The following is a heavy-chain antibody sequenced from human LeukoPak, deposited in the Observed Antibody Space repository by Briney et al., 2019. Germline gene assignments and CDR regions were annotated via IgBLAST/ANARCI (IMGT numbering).Heavy chain of an antibody. CDR1: GGSFSGYY. CDR2: INHSGST. CDR3: AREVVPAATWFNP. Sequence: SETLSLTCAVYGGSFSGYYWSWIRQPPGKGLEWIGEINHSGSTNYNPSLKSRVTISVDTSKNQFSLKLSSVTAADTAVYYCAREVVPAATWFNPWGQGTLVTVSS. J-gene: IGHJ5*02. V-gene: IGHV4-34*01. D-gene: IGHD2-2*01.